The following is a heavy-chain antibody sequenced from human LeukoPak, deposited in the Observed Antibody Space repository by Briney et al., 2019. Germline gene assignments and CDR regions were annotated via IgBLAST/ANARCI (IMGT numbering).Heavy chain of an antibody. CDR2: VYYSGST. D-gene: IGHD6-19*01. Sequence: SETLSLTCTVSGGSVSSIDYYWGWIRQPPGKGLEWIGSVYYSGSTYYNAPLKSRVTISVDTSKNQFSLKLSAVTAADTAMYYCAREDAVSSDDAFDLWGQGTMVTVS. CDR3: AREDAVSSDDAFDL. J-gene: IGHJ3*01. V-gene: IGHV4-39*07. CDR1: GGSVSSIDYY.